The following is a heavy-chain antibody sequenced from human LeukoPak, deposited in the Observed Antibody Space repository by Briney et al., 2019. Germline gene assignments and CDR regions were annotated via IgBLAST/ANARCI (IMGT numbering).Heavy chain of an antibody. CDR1: GGSFSGYY. CDR2: INHSGRT. D-gene: IGHD3-22*01. CDR3: ARVPIDYYDSSGYY. J-gene: IGHJ4*02. Sequence: SETLSLTCAVYGGSFSGYYWSWIRQPPGKGLEWIGEINHSGRTNYNPSLKSRVTISVDTSKNQFSLKLSSVTAADTAVYYCARVPIDYYDSSGYYWGQGTLVTVSS. V-gene: IGHV4-34*01.